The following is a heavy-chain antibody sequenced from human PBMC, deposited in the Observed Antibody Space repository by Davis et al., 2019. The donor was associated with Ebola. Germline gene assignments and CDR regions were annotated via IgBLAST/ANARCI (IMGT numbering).Heavy chain of an antibody. J-gene: IGHJ4*02. CDR3: ARGFCGGGSCFSPDY. D-gene: IGHD2-15*01. CDR2: ISANDGHT. V-gene: IGHV1-18*01. CDR1: GYMFTKYG. Sequence: ASVKVSCKASGYMFTKYGISWVRQAPGQGLEWMGWISANDGHTNYAQKLLSRVTMTTDTSTTTAYMELRSLTSDDTAVYYCARGFCGGGSCFSPDYWGQGTLVTVSS.